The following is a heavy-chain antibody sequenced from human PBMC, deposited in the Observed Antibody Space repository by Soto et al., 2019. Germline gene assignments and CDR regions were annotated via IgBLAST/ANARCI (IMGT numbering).Heavy chain of an antibody. CDR3: ARRGATQYYYYGMDV. CDR2: MNPNSGNT. V-gene: IGHV1-8*01. D-gene: IGHD1-26*01. Sequence: AASVKVSCKASGYTFTSYDINWVRQATGQGLEWMGWMNPNSGNTGYAQKFQGRVTMTRNTSISTAYMELSSLRSEDTAVYYCARRGATQYYYYGMDVWGQGTTVTVSS. CDR1: GYTFTSYD. J-gene: IGHJ6*02.